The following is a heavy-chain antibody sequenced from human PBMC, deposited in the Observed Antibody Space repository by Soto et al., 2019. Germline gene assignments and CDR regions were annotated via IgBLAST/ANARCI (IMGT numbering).Heavy chain of an antibody. J-gene: IGHJ5*02. D-gene: IGHD2-2*02. V-gene: IGHV1-8*01. CDR1: GYSFSTYD. Sequence: QVQLVQSGAEVKKPVASVKVSCKASGYSFSTYDINWVRQAAGQGLEWMGWVNPKSGNTDYAQRVRGRVTMTINTSISTAYMELSDLTNEDTAVYYCARHYCDSTSCYTDWFDTWGQGTL. CDR3: ARHYCDSTSCYTDWFDT. CDR2: VNPKSGNT.